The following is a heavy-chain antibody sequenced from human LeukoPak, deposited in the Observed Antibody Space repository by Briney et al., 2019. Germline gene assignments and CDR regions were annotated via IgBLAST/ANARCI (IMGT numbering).Heavy chain of an antibody. D-gene: IGHD5-18*01. V-gene: IGHV1-2*02. CDR3: ARPRIRGHWFDP. CDR2: INPNSGGT. Sequence: ASVKVSCKAAGYTFTDYYMHWVRQAPGQGLEWMGWINPNSGGTNYAQKFQGRVTMTRDTSISTAYMELSRLRSDDTDVYYCARPRIRGHWFDPWGQGTLVTVSS. J-gene: IGHJ5*02. CDR1: GYTFTDYY.